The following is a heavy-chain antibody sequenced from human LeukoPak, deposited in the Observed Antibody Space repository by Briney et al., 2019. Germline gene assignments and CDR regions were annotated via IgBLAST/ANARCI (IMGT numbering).Heavy chain of an antibody. J-gene: IGHJ6*03. CDR1: GFSFSSYA. Sequence: GGSLRLSCAASGFSFSSYAMHWVRQAPGRGLEWVAIIRYDGSDEDYADSVKGRFTISRDNSKNTLYLQMNSLRAEDTAVYYCAATTGAWLRHYYYYYMDVWGKGTTVTISS. CDR3: AATTGAWLRHYYYYYMDV. CDR2: IRYDGSDE. V-gene: IGHV3-30*02. D-gene: IGHD5-12*01.